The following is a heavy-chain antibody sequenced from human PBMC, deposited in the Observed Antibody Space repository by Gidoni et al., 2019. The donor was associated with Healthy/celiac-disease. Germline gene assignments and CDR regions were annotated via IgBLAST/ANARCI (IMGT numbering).Heavy chain of an antibody. J-gene: IGHJ6*02. CDR2: IYYSGST. D-gene: IGHD3-3*01. CDR3: ARAKYDFALPHYGMDV. V-gene: IGHV4-59*01. Sequence: WIRQPPGKGLEWIGYIYYSGSTNYNPSLKSRVTISVDTSKNQFSLKLSSVTAADTAVYYCARAKYDFALPHYGMDVWGQGTTVTVSS.